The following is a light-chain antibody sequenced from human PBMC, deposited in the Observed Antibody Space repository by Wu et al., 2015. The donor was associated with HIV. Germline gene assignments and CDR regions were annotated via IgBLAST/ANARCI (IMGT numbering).Light chain of an antibody. CDR1: QSLGNSY. Sequence: EIVLTQSPGTLSLSPGERATLSCRASQSLGNSYLAWYQQKPGQAPRLLIYGASNRAAGIPDRFSGSGSGTDFTLTISRLEPEDFAVYYCQKYGSSPGYTFGQGTKLEIK. CDR3: QKYGSSPGYT. V-gene: IGKV3-20*01. J-gene: IGKJ2*01. CDR2: GAS.